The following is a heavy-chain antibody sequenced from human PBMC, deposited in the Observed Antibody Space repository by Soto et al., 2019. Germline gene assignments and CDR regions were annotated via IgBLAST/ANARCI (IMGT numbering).Heavy chain of an antibody. D-gene: IGHD3-10*01. J-gene: IGHJ4*02. CDR1: GGSVSSGSYY. CDR3: ARDRGYYGSGSFDY. V-gene: IGHV4-61*01. Sequence: PSETLSLTCTVSGGSVSSGSYYWSWIRQPPGKGLEWIGYNYYSGSTNYNPSLKSRVTIPVDTSKSQFSLKLSSVTAADTAVYYCARDRGYYGSGSFDYWGQGTLVTVSS. CDR2: NYYSGST.